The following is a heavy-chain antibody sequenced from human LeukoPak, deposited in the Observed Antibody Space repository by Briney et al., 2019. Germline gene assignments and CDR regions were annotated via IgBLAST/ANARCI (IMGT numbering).Heavy chain of an antibody. Sequence: GGSLRLSCAASGFTFSSYSMNWVRQAPGKGLEWVSSISSSSSYIYYADSVKGRFTISRDNAKNSLYLQMNSLRADDTAVYYCARDRALYDSRRGYYYTEDDYWGQGTLVTVSS. J-gene: IGHJ4*02. CDR1: GFTFSSYS. CDR2: ISSSSSYI. CDR3: ARDRALYDSRRGYYYTEDDY. D-gene: IGHD3-22*01. V-gene: IGHV3-21*01.